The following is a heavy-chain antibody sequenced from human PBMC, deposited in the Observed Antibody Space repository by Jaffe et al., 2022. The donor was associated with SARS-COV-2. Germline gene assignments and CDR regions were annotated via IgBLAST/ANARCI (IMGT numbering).Heavy chain of an antibody. CDR1: GGSISSYY. D-gene: IGHD6-13*01. CDR3: ARVPEGAAGYPYYFDY. V-gene: IGHV4-59*01. Sequence: QVQLQESGPGLVKPSETLSLTCTVSGGSISSYYWSWIRQPPGKGLEWIGYIYYSGSTNYNPSLKSRVTISVDTSKNQFSLKLSSVTAADTAVYYCARVPEGAAGYPYYFDYWGQGTLVTVSS. CDR2: IYYSGST. J-gene: IGHJ4*02.